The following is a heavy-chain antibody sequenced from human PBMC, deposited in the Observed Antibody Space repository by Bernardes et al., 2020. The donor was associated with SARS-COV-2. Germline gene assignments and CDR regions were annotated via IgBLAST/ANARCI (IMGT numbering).Heavy chain of an antibody. V-gene: IGHV1-24*01. Sequence: ASVKVSCKVSGYTLSELSLHWVRQAPGKGPEWMGGLDPEDGEMLYAEKFQGRVTMTEDTSTDTAYMELSSLRAADTAVYYCATGTSTVTYWYLALWGRGTLVTVSS. D-gene: IGHD4-4*01. CDR2: LDPEDGEM. CDR1: GYTLSELS. CDR3: ATGTSTVTYWYLAL. J-gene: IGHJ2*01.